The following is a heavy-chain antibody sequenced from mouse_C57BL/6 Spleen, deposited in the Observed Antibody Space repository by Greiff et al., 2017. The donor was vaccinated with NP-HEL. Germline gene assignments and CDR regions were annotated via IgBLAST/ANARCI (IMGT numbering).Heavy chain of an antibody. J-gene: IGHJ2*01. CDR1: GYAFSSSW. Sequence: VQLQQSGPELVKPGASVKISCKASGYAFSSSWMNWVKQRPGKGLEWIGRIYPGDGDTNYNGKFKGKATLTADKSSSTAYMQLSSLTSEDSAVYFCARYEEYYFDYWGQGTTLTVSS. CDR3: ARYEEYYFDY. V-gene: IGHV1-82*01. CDR2: IYPGDGDT. D-gene: IGHD2-12*01.